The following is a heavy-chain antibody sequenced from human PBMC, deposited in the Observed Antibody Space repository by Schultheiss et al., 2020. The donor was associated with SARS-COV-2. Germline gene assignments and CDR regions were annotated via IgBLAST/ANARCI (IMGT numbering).Heavy chain of an antibody. CDR1: GGSITSGGYS. CDR3: ARGYSGYVSPFDY. D-gene: IGHD5-12*01. V-gene: IGHV4-30-2*01. Sequence: LRLSCTVSGGSITSGGYSWSWIRQPPGKDLEWIGYIHHSGSADYNPSLKSRVTISADRSKNQFSLRLSSVTAADTAVYYCARGYSGYVSPFDYWGQGTLVTVSS. J-gene: IGHJ4*02. CDR2: IHHSGSA.